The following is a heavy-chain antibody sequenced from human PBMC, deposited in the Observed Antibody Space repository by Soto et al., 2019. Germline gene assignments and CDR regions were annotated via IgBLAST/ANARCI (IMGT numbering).Heavy chain of an antibody. CDR2: ISSSSSTI. CDR1: GFTFSSYS. V-gene: IGHV3-48*02. Sequence: GGSLRLSCAASGFTFSSYSMNWVRQAPGKGLEWVSYISSSSSTIYYADSVKGRFTISRDNAKNSLYLQMNSLRDEDTAVYYCARRTDTAMVFDYYGMDVWGQGTTVTVSS. J-gene: IGHJ6*02. CDR3: ARRTDTAMVFDYYGMDV. D-gene: IGHD5-18*01.